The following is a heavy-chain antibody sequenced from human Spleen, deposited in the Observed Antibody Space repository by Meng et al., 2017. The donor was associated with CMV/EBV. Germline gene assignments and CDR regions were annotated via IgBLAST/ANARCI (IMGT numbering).Heavy chain of an antibody. CDR1: SINNNNW. J-gene: IGHJ4*02. V-gene: IGHV4-4*02. CDR2: IYHGGNT. D-gene: IGHD1-26*01. Sequence: SINNNNWWRLVRQPPGNGLEWIGEIYHGGNTNYNPSLTSRLTISVDRSKNQFSLKLSSVTAADTAVYYCARVGTYSGTYPTGYFDSWGQGTLVTVSS. CDR3: ARVGTYSGTYPTGYFDS.